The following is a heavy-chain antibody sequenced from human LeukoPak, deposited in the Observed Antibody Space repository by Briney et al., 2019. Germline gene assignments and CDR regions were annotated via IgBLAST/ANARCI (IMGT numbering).Heavy chain of an antibody. CDR1: GGSFSGYY. J-gene: IGHJ4*02. CDR3: ARHYVWGSYRYQPFEY. CDR2: INHSGST. D-gene: IGHD3-16*02. V-gene: IGHV4-34*01. Sequence: SETLSLTCAVYGGSFSGYYWSWIRQPPGKGLEWIGEINHSGSTNYNPSLKSRVTISVDTSKNQFSLKLSSVTAADTAVYYCARHYVWGSYRYQPFEYWGQGTLVTVSS.